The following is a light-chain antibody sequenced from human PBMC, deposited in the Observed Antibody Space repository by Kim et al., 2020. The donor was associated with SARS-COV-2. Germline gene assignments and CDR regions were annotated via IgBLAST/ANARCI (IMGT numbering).Light chain of an antibody. V-gene: IGLV1-40*01. Sequence: RVTISCTRSSSNNRANYDVHWYQHLPGTAPKLLIYGNTNRPSGVPDRFSGSKSGTSASLAIIGLQAEDEADYYCQSYDNSLNSYVFGTGTKVTVL. J-gene: IGLJ1*01. CDR3: QSYDNSLNSYV. CDR2: GNT. CDR1: SSNNRANYD.